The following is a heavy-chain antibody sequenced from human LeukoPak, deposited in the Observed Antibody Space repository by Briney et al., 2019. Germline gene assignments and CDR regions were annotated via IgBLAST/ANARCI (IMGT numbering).Heavy chain of an antibody. CDR1: GGSISSHY. Sequence: MPSETLSLTCTVSGGSISSHYWSWIRQPPGKGLEWIGYISYIGSTNYNPSLKSRVTISVDTSKNQFSLKLSSVTAADAAVYFCARDPTTVTKGLDVWGQGTMVTVSS. CDR3: ARDPTTVTKGLDV. J-gene: IGHJ3*01. D-gene: IGHD4-17*01. CDR2: ISYIGST. V-gene: IGHV4-59*11.